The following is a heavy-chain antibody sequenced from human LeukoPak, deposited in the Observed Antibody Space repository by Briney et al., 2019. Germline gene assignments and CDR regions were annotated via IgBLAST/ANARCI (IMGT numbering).Heavy chain of an antibody. CDR3: ARLQGGGYSYGYDPGLDY. CDR2: INTNTGNP. D-gene: IGHD5-18*01. Sequence: ASVKVSCKASGYTFTSYAMNWVRQAPGQRLEWMGWINTNTGNPTYAQGFTGRFVFSLDTSVSTAYLQISSLKAEDTAVYYCARLQGGGYSYGYDPGLDYWGQGTLVTVSS. J-gene: IGHJ4*02. V-gene: IGHV7-4-1*02. CDR1: GYTFTSYA.